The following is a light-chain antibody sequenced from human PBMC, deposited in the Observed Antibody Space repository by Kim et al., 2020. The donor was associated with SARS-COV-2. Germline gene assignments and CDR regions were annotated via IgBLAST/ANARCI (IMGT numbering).Light chain of an antibody. CDR1: RSVSSH. J-gene: IGKJ4*01. CDR3: QHYVNWPLT. CDR2: GAS. Sequence: EIVMTQSPATLSVSPGERATLSCRASRSVSSHLAWYQQKPGQGPRLLIYGASTRATGVPDRFSGSGCGTDFTLTISSLHSEDFAVYYCQHYVNWPLTFGGGTKVDIK. V-gene: IGKV3-15*01.